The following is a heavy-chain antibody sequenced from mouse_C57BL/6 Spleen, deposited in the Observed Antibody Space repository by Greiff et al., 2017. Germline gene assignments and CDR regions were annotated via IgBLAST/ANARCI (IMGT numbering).Heavy chain of an antibody. V-gene: IGHV1-62-2*01. CDR2: FYPGSGSI. J-gene: IGHJ4*01. CDR1: GYTFTEYT. D-gene: IGHD1-1*01. Sequence: VQLQESGAELVKPGASVKLSCKASGYTFTEYTIHWVKQRSGQGLEWIGWFYPGSGSIKYNEKFKDKATLTADKSSSTVYIELSRLTSEDSAVYFCARHEEGGYGSSYAMDYWGQGTSVTVSS. CDR3: ARHEEGGYGSSYAMDY.